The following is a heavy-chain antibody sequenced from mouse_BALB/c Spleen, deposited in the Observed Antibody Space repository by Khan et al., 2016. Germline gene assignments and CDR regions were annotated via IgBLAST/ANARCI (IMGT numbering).Heavy chain of an antibody. CDR2: INPYNDGT. V-gene: IGHV1S136*01. J-gene: IGHJ3*01. D-gene: IGHD1-1*01. CDR1: GYTFTSYV. CDR3: ARKGYYDSFYAWFAY. Sequence: EVQLQESGPELVKPGASVKMSCKASGYTFTSYVMHWVKQKPGQGLAWIGYINPYNDGTKYNEKFKGKATLTSDKSSSTAYMALSSLTSEYSAIYSCARKGYYDSFYAWFAYWGPGTLVTVSA.